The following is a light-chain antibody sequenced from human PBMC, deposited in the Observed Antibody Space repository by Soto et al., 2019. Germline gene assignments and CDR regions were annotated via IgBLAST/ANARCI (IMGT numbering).Light chain of an antibody. J-gene: IGLJ1*01. Sequence: QSVLTQPASVSGSPGQSITISCTGTSSDVGGYNYVSWYQQQSGKAPKLMIHEVSNRPSGVSSRFSGSKSGNTASLTISGPQAEDEADYYCSSYTSSNTLVFGTGTKVTVL. CDR2: EVS. V-gene: IGLV2-14*01. CDR3: SSYTSSNTLV. CDR1: SSDVGGYNY.